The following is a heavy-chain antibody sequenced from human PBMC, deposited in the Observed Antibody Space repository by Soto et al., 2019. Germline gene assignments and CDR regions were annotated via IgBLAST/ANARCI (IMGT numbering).Heavy chain of an antibody. D-gene: IGHD6-13*01. Sequence: ASVKVSCKASGYTFTSYGISWVRQAPGPGLEWMGWISAYNGNTNYAQKLQGRVTMTTDTSTSTAYMELRSLRSDDTAVYYCERVLTAAGFAYWGQGTLVTVSS. CDR2: ISAYNGNT. CDR3: ERVLTAAGFAY. V-gene: IGHV1-18*01. CDR1: GYTFTSYG. J-gene: IGHJ4*02.